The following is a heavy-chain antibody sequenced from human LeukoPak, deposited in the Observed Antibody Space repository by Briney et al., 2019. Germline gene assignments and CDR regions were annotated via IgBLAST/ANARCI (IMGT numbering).Heavy chain of an antibody. D-gene: IGHD2-2*02. CDR2: ISSSGSAI. CDR3: ARENSDTSWYRDAFDI. J-gene: IGHJ3*02. Sequence: GGSLRLSCAASGFTFSTYEMNWVRQAPGKGLEWVSNISSSGSAIHYADSVKGRFTISRDNAKNALHLQMDSLRVEDTAVYYCARENSDTSWYRDAFDIWGQGTMVTVSS. CDR1: GFTFSTYE. V-gene: IGHV3-48*03.